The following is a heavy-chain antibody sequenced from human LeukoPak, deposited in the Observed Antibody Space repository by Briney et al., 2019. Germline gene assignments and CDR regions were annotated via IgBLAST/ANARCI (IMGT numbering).Heavy chain of an antibody. CDR3: ARDLSAVGYYDFWSGYYTGMDAFDI. D-gene: IGHD3-3*01. V-gene: IGHV3-7*01. CDR1: GFTFSSYW. CDR2: IKQDGSEK. Sequence: GGSLRLSCAASGFTFSSYWMSWVRQAPGKGLEGVANIKQDGSEKYYVDSVKGRFTISRDNAKNSLYLQMNSLRAEDTAVYYCARDLSAVGYYDFWSGYYTGMDAFDIWGQGSMVTVSS. J-gene: IGHJ3*02.